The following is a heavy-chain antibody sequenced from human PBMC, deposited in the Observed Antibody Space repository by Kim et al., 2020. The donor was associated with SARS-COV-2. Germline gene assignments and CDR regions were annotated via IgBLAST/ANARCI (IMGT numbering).Heavy chain of an antibody. CDR2: ISDSGGST. V-gene: IGHV3-23*01. CDR1: GFTFSNYA. J-gene: IGHJ4*02. D-gene: IGHD1-26*01. CDR3: AKCHTETIGGFVY. Sequence: GGSLRLSCAASGFTFSNYAMSWVRQAPGMGLEWVSFISDSGGSTYYADSVKGRFTFSRDNSKNTMYLQMTSLRAADTALSYCAKCHTETIGGFVYCGQGT.